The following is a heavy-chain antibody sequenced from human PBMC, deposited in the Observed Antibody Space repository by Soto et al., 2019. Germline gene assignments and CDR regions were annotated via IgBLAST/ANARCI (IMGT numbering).Heavy chain of an antibody. CDR3: AKGGYCSSTSCDYYYYMDV. CDR2: ISYDGSNK. Sequence: GGSLRLSCAASGFTFSSYGMHWVRQAPGKGLEWVAVISYDGSNKYYADSVKGRFTISRDNSKNTLYLQMNSLRAEDTAVYYCAKGGYCSSTSCDYYYYMDVWGKGTTVTVSS. CDR1: GFTFSSYG. J-gene: IGHJ6*03. V-gene: IGHV3-30*18. D-gene: IGHD2-2*01.